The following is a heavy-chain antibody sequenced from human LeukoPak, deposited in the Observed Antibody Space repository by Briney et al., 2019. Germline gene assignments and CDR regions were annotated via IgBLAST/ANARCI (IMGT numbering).Heavy chain of an antibody. Sequence: PGGSLGLSCAASGFTFSSYAMNWVRQAPGKGLEWVSTIRGSGDITYYADSVKGRFTISRDNSKNTLYLQISSLRAEDTAIYYCAKDGISGWYGNHFDFWGQGILVTGPS. D-gene: IGHD6-19*01. CDR2: IRGSGDIT. J-gene: IGHJ4*02. V-gene: IGHV3-23*01. CDR1: GFTFSSYA. CDR3: AKDGISGWYGNHFDF.